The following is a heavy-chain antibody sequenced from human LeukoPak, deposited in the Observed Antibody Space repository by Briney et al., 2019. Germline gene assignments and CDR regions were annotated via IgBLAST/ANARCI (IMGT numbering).Heavy chain of an antibody. Sequence: GGSLRPSCEASGFSFDDFDMHWVRHAPGKGLEWVSRIGWNGRSIHYADSVKGRFTISRDNAKNSLYLQMNSLRAEDTALYYCAKDSDYFGSGSYYNFWDVWGQGTTVIVSS. D-gene: IGHD3-10*01. J-gene: IGHJ6*02. V-gene: IGHV3-9*01. CDR2: IGWNGRSI. CDR3: AKDSDYFGSGSYYNFWDV. CDR1: GFSFDDFD.